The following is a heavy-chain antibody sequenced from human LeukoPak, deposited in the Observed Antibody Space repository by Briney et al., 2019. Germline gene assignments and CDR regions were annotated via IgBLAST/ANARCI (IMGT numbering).Heavy chain of an antibody. CDR3: AREGYSSGWYRY. CDR1: GGSFSSYY. V-gene: IGHV4-34*01. Sequence: SETLSLTCAVYGGSFSSYYWSWIRQPPGKGLEWIGEINHSGSTNYNPSLKSRVTISVDTSKNQFSLKLSSVTAADTAVYYCAREGYSSGWYRYWGPGTLVTVSS. CDR2: INHSGST. D-gene: IGHD6-19*01. J-gene: IGHJ4*02.